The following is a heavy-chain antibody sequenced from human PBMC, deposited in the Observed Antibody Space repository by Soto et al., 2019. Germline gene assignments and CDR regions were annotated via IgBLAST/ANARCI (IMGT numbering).Heavy chain of an antibody. Sequence: QLQLQESGSGLVKPSQTLSLTCAVSGGSISSGGYSWSWIRQPPGKGLEWIGYIYHSGSTYYNPSPRGRATISVDRSKNQFSLKLSSVTAADTAVYYCARAIGWFGELLGGYYFDYWGQGTLVTVSS. J-gene: IGHJ4*02. CDR1: GGSISSGGYS. CDR3: ARAIGWFGELLGGYYFDY. CDR2: IYHSGST. D-gene: IGHD3-10*01. V-gene: IGHV4-30-2*01.